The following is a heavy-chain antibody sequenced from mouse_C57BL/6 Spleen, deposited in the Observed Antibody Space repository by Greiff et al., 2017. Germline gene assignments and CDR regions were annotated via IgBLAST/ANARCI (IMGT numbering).Heavy chain of an antibody. CDR1: GFSLTSYG. CDR2: LWRGGST. D-gene: IGHD2-2*01. Sequence: VQLQQSGPGLVQPSGFSLTSYGVHWFRQSPGKGLEWLGGLWRGGSTDYNAALMSRLSISKDNSKSQASFKINRLRGDDTDIYAGSKSTMVTGRDYCAMDYWGTGTSVTVSS. CDR3: SKSTMVTGRDYCAMDY. J-gene: IGHJ4*01. V-gene: IGHV2-5*01.